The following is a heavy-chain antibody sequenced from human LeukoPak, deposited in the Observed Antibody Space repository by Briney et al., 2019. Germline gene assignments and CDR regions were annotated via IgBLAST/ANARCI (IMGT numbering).Heavy chain of an antibody. CDR1: GFIFSDYG. CDR3: AIYDGRGDFDY. V-gene: IGHV3-30*02. Sequence: GGSLRLSCAASGFIFSDYGMHWVRQAPGKGLEWVAFIRNDESDRDHADSVKGRFTISRDNSKNTLYLQMASLRPEDTGVYYCAIYDGRGDFDYWGQGTQVTVSA. D-gene: IGHD3-22*01. CDR2: IRNDESDR. J-gene: IGHJ4*02.